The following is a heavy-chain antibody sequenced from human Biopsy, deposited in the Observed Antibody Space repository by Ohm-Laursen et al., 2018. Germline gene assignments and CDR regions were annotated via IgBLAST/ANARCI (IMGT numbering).Heavy chain of an antibody. CDR1: GISFSRSA. D-gene: IGHD3-22*01. CDR3: AVEYYDSSGYYNPKWFNP. CDR2: ISAGSNYI. V-gene: IGHV3-21*01. Sequence: SLRLSCAASGISFSRSAMNWVRQAPGKGLEWVSSISAGSNYIYYTDSVKGRFTISRDNAQNSLYLQMNSPRAEDTAFYYCAVEYYDSSGYYNPKWFNPWGQGTLVTVSS. J-gene: IGHJ5*02.